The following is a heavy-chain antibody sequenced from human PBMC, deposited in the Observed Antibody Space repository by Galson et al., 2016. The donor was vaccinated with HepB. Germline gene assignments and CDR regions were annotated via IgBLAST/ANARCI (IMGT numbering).Heavy chain of an antibody. CDR1: GSSFSNYA. J-gene: IGHJ4*02. D-gene: IGHD3-22*01. CDR2: ISFDGSNE. CDR3: VTYYYDSGGYSY. V-gene: IGHV3-30-3*01. Sequence: SLRLSCAASGSSFSNYAIHWVRQAPGKGLEWVAIISFDGSNEYYVDSVKGRFTISRDNSKNTLYLQMDRLRAEDTAVYYCVTYYYDSGGYSYWGQGTLVTVAS.